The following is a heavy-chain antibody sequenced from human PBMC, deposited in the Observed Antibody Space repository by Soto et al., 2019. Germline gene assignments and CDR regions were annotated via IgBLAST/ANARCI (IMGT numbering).Heavy chain of an antibody. V-gene: IGHV1-69*01. D-gene: IGHD2-15*01. CDR1: GGTFSSYA. J-gene: IGHJ5*02. CDR2: IIPIFGTA. Sequence: QVQLVQSGAEVKKPGSSVKVSCKASGGTFSSYAISWVRQAPGQGLEWMGGIIPIFGTANYAQKFQGRVTITADESTSTAYMELSSLRSEDTAVYYCASVGPSGGYCSGGSCYWFDPWGQGTLVTVSS. CDR3: ASVGPSGGYCSGGSCYWFDP.